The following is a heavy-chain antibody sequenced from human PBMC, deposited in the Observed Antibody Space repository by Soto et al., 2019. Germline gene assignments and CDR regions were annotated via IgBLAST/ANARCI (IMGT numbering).Heavy chain of an antibody. V-gene: IGHV1-69*13. CDR1: GGTFSSYA. D-gene: IGHD3-10*01. Sequence: ASVKVSCKASGGTFSSYAISWVRQAPGQGLEWMGGIIPIFGTANYAQKFQGRVTITADESTSTAYMELSSLRSEDTAVYYCARQYYYGSGPFDYWGQGTLVTVSS. J-gene: IGHJ4*02. CDR2: IIPIFGTA. CDR3: ARQYYYGSGPFDY.